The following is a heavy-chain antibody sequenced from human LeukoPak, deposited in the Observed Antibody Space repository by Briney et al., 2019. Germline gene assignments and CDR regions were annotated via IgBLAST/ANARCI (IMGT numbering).Heavy chain of an antibody. CDR2: IYTSGST. V-gene: IGHV4-61*02. Sequence: SQTLSLTCTVSGGSISTGSYYWSWIRQPAGKGLEWIGRIYTSGSTNYNPSLKSRVTISVDTSKNQFSLKLSSVTAADTAVYYCATLTPVRGVFDYWGQGTLVTVSS. D-gene: IGHD3-10*01. J-gene: IGHJ4*02. CDR1: GGSISTGSYY. CDR3: ATLTPVRGVFDY.